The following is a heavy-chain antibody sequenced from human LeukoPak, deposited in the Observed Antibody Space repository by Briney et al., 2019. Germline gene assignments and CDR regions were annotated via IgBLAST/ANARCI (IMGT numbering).Heavy chain of an antibody. CDR2: IYYSGST. CDR1: GGSISSGGYY. V-gene: IGHV4-31*03. J-gene: IGHJ3*02. Sequence: SETLSLTCTVSGGSISSGGYYWSWIRQHPGKGLEWIGYIYYSGSTYYNPSLKSRVTISVDTSKNQFSLKLSSVTAADTAVYCCARGSYWYYDSSGYPLRAFDIWGQGTMVTVSS. CDR3: ARGSYWYYDSSGYPLRAFDI. D-gene: IGHD3-22*01.